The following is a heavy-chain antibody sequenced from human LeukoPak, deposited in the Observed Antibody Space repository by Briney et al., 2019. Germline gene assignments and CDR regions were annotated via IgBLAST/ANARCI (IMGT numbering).Heavy chain of an antibody. Sequence: SETLSLTCTVSGGSISSYYWSWIRQPPGKGLEWIGYIYYSGSTNYNPSLKSRVTISVDTSKNQFSLKLSSVTAADTAVYYCTRGPEIVTGAFDIWGQGTMVTVSS. J-gene: IGHJ3*02. D-gene: IGHD2-15*01. V-gene: IGHV4-59*01. CDR1: GGSISSYY. CDR3: TRGPEIVTGAFDI. CDR2: IYYSGST.